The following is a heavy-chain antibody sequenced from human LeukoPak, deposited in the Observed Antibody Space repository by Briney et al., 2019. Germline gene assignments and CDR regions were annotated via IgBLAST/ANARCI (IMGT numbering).Heavy chain of an antibody. CDR2: FDPEDGET. J-gene: IGHJ4*02. CDR1: GYTLTELS. V-gene: IGHV1-24*01. Sequence: ASVKVSCKVSGYTLTELSMHWVRQVPGKGLEWMGGFDPEDGETIYAQKFQGRVTMTEDTSTDTAYMELSSLRSEDTAVYYCATRMYSSSWYEYYFDYWGQGTLVTVSS. CDR3: ATRMYSSSWYEYYFDY. D-gene: IGHD6-13*01.